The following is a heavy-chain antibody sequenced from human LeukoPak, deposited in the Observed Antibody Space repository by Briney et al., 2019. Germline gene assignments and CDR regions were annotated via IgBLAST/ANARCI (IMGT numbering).Heavy chain of an antibody. J-gene: IGHJ6*03. CDR1: GGSISSYY. CDR2: IYYSGST. Sequence: SETLSLTCTVSGGSISSYYWSWIRQPPGKGLEWIGYIYYSGSTNYNPSLKSRVTISVDTSKNQFSLKLSSVTAADTAVYYCARVPSQNWGSPGYYYYYMDVWGKGTTVTVSS. D-gene: IGHD7-27*01. CDR3: ARVPSQNWGSPGYYYYYMDV. V-gene: IGHV4-59*01.